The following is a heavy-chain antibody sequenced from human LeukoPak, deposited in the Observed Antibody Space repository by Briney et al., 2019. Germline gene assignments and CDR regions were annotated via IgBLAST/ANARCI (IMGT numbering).Heavy chain of an antibody. V-gene: IGHV5-51*01. J-gene: IGHJ3*02. CDR2: IYPGDSDT. CDR1: GYSFTNYW. Sequence: GESLRISCKGSGYSFTNYWIGWVRQMPGKGLEWMAVIYPGDSDTRNSPSFQGHVTISADKSINTAYLQWSSLKASDTAMYYCARHSPVPATADALDIWGQGTMVTVSS. D-gene: IGHD2-2*01. CDR3: ARHSPVPATADALDI.